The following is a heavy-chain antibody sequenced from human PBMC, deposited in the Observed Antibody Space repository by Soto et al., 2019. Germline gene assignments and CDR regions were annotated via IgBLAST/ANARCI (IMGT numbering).Heavy chain of an antibody. CDR1: GGSISSYY. CDR2: INHSGST. J-gene: IGHJ4*02. Sequence: SETLSLTCTVSGGSISSYYWSWIRQPPGKGLEWIGEINHSGSTNYNPSLKSRVTISVDTSKNQFSLKLSSVTAADTAVYYCARDDILTGYWGQGTLVTVSS. D-gene: IGHD3-9*01. CDR3: ARDDILTGY. V-gene: IGHV4-34*01.